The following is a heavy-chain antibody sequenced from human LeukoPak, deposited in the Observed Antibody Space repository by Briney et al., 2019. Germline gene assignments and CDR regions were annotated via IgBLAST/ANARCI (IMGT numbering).Heavy chain of an antibody. CDR3: ARDWYHAIDY. CDR1: GFTFDDYG. V-gene: IGHV3-74*01. D-gene: IGHD2-2*01. Sequence: GGSLRLSCAASGFTFDDYGMSWVRQVPGEGLVWVSRIRNDGSDARYAESVKGRFTISRDNAKNTLYLQMNSLRDEDTAVYYCARDWYHAIDYWGQGTLVTVSS. CDR2: IRNDGSDA. J-gene: IGHJ4*02.